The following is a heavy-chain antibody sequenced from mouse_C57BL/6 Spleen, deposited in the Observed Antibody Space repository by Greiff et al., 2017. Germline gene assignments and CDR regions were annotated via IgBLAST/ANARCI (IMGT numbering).Heavy chain of an antibody. V-gene: IGHV5-4*01. CDR3: ESLYEGSYEDYFDY. Sequence: VQLKESGGGLVKPGGSLKLSCAASGFTFSSHAMSWVRQTPEKRLEWVATISDGGSYTYYPNNVKGRFTISRENAKNNLYLQMSHLKSEDTAVYDCESLYEGSYEDYFDYWGQGTTLTVSS. CDR1: GFTFSSHA. D-gene: IGHD2-3*01. J-gene: IGHJ2*01. CDR2: ISDGGSYT.